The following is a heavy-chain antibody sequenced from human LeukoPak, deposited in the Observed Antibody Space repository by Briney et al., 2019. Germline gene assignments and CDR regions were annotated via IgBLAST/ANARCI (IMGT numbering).Heavy chain of an antibody. CDR3: ARVSQMATMGY. V-gene: IGHV4-39*07. CDR2: VYYTGTT. J-gene: IGHJ4*02. Sequence: ASETLSLTCTVSGDSVSSSTYFWGWIRQPPGRALEWIGHVYYTGTTYYNPSLKSRVTISVDTSKNQFSLKLSSVTAADTAVYFCARVSQMATMGYWGQGTLVNVSS. D-gene: IGHD5-24*01. CDR1: GDSVSSSTYF.